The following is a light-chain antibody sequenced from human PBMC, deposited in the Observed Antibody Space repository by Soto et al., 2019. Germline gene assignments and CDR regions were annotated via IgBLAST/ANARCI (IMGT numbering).Light chain of an antibody. CDR2: GAS. CDR1: QSVSSN. J-gene: IGKJ4*01. CDR3: QQYNNWLT. Sequence: EIVMTQSPATLSVSPGERATLSYSASQSVSSNLAWYQQKPGQAPRLLIYGASTRATGIPARFSGSGSGTEFTLTISSLQSEDFAVYYCQQYNNWLTFGGGTKVEIK. V-gene: IGKV3D-15*01.